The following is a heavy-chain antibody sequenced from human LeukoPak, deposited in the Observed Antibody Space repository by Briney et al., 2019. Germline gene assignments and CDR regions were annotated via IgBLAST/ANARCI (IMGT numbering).Heavy chain of an antibody. CDR1: GGSFSGYY. Sequence: SETLSLTCTVSGGSFSGYYWSWIRQPPGKGLEWIGEINHSGSTNYNPSLKSRVTISVDTSKNQFSLKLSSVTAADTAVYYCARLSGFGEFPYYYYYMDVWGKGTTVTVSS. CDR3: ARLSGFGEFPYYYYYMDV. V-gene: IGHV4-34*01. CDR2: INHSGST. D-gene: IGHD3-10*01. J-gene: IGHJ6*03.